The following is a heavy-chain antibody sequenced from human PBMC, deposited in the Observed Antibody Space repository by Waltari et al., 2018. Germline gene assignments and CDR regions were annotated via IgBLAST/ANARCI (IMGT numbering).Heavy chain of an antibody. J-gene: IGHJ4*02. CDR1: GGTFSSYT. Sequence: QVQLVQSGAEVKKPGSSVKVSCKASGGTFSSYTISWVRQAPGQGLEWMGRIIPILGIANYAQKFQGRVTITADKSTSTAYMELSSLRSEDTAVYYCARGNGRSSSIFDYWGQGTLVIVSS. CDR2: IIPILGIA. V-gene: IGHV1-69*02. D-gene: IGHD6-6*01. CDR3: ARGNGRSSSIFDY.